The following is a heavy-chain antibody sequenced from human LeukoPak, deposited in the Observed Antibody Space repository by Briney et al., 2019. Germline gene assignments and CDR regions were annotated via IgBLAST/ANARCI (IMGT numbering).Heavy chain of an antibody. CDR3: ASPVQLLWFGELYNYHAFDI. CDR2: IYYSGST. Sequence: KSSETLSLTCTVSGGSISSSSYYWGWIRQPPGKGLEWIGSIYYSGSTYYNPSLKSRVTISVDTSKNQFSLKLSSVTAADTAVYYCASPVQLLWFGELYNYHAFDIWGQGIMVTVSS. V-gene: IGHV4-39*01. J-gene: IGHJ3*02. CDR1: GGSISSSSYY. D-gene: IGHD3-10*01.